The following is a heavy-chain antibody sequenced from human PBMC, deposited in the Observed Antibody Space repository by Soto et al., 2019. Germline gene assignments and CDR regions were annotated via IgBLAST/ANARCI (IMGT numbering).Heavy chain of an antibody. J-gene: IGHJ4*02. CDR3: ARDHKQAYSSGWHYFDY. Sequence: PSETLSLTCTVSGGSISSYYGSWIRQPPGKGLEWIGYIYYSGSTNYNPSLKSRVTISVDTSKNQFSLKLSSVTAADTAVYYCARDHKQAYSSGWHYFDYWGQGTLVTVSS. CDR1: GGSISSYY. CDR2: IYYSGST. D-gene: IGHD6-19*01. V-gene: IGHV4-59*01.